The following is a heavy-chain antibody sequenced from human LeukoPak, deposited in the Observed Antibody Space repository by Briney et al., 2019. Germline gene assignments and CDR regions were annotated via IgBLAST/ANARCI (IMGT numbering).Heavy chain of an antibody. Sequence: ASVKVSCKASGYTFTSYDIHWLRQATGQGLEWMGWMNPNSGNTGYAQKFQGRVTMTRNTSISTAYMELSSLRSEDTAVYYCARDIVVVAATGSYYYYGMDVWGQGTTVTVSS. D-gene: IGHD2-15*01. CDR1: GYTFTSYD. CDR2: MNPNSGNT. V-gene: IGHV1-8*01. CDR3: ARDIVVVAATGSYYYYGMDV. J-gene: IGHJ6*02.